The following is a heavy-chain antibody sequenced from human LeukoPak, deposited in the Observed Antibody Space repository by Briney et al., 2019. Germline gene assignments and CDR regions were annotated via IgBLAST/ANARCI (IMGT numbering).Heavy chain of an antibody. V-gene: IGHV4-59*08. CDR3: ARGSSLYDY. J-gene: IGHJ4*02. D-gene: IGHD6-13*01. CDR2: IYYTGST. Sequence: SETLSLTCTVSVGSISSYYWSWIRQPPGKGLEWIGYIYYTGSTNYNPSLKSRVTISIDTSKNQFSLKLGSVTAADTAVYYCARGSSLYDYWGQGTLVTVSS. CDR1: VGSISSYY.